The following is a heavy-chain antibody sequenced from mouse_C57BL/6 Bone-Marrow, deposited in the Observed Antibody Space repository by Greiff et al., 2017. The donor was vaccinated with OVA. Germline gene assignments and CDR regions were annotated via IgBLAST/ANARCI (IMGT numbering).Heavy chain of an antibody. D-gene: IGHD1-1*01. CDR3: ARHEEDWLLLHY. CDR1: GYTFTEYT. CDR2: FYPGSGSI. V-gene: IGHV1-62-2*01. Sequence: QVHVKQSGAELVKPGASVKLSCKASGYTFTEYTIHWVKQRSGQGLEWIGWFYPGSGSIKYNEKFKDKATLTADKSSSTVYMELSRLTSEDSAVYFCARHEEDWLLLHYWGQGTTLTVSS. J-gene: IGHJ2*01.